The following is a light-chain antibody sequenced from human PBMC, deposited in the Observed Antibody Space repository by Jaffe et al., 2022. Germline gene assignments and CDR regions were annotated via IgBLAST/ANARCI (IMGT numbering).Light chain of an antibody. CDR2: AAS. CDR3: QKYNSVPLT. CDR1: QAINNF. J-gene: IGKJ4*01. Sequence: DIQMTQSPSSLSASVGDRVTLTCRASQAINNFLAWFRHKPGKLPELLIHAASTLQSGVPSRFSGSGSGTDFTLTISSLQPEDVATYYCQKYNSVPLTFGGGTKVEIK. V-gene: IGKV1-27*01.